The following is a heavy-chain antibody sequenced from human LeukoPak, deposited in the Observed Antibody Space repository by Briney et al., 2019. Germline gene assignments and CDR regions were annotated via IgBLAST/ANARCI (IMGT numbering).Heavy chain of an antibody. Sequence: GGSLRLSCAASGFTFSSYSMNWVRQAPGKGLEWVSSISSSSSYIYYADSVKGRFTISRDNAKNSLYLQMNSLRAEDTAVYYCARTGSSGGANWFDPWGQGTLVTVSS. D-gene: IGHD6-19*01. CDR1: GFTFSSYS. J-gene: IGHJ5*02. CDR2: ISSSSSYI. CDR3: ARTGSSGGANWFDP. V-gene: IGHV3-21*01.